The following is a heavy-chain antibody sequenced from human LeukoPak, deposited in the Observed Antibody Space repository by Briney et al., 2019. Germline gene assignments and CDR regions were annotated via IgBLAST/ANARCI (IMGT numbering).Heavy chain of an antibody. D-gene: IGHD2-15*01. V-gene: IGHV4-39*01. CDR2: IYYSGTT. CDR3: ARRGRHSQFDY. Sequence: PSETLSLTCTVSDGSISSSTYYWGWVRQPPGKGLEWIGSIYYSGTTYYNPSLKSRVTISVDTSKNQFSLKLSSVTAADTAVYYCARRGRHSQFDYWGQGTLVTVSS. CDR1: DGSISSSTYY. J-gene: IGHJ4*02.